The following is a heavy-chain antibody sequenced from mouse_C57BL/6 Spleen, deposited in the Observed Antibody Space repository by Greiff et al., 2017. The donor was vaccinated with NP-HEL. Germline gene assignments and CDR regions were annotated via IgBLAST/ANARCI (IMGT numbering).Heavy chain of an antibody. CDR1: GYTFTSYW. J-gene: IGHJ4*01. CDR3: SRSPITTVVATDYAMDY. V-gene: IGHV1-64*01. Sequence: QVQLLQPGAELVKPGASVKLSCKASGYTFTSYWMPWVKQRPGQGLEWIGMIHPNSGSTNYNEKFKSKATLTVDKSSSTAYMQLSSLTSEDSAVYYCSRSPITTVVATDYAMDYWGQGTSVTVSS. D-gene: IGHD1-1*01. CDR2: IHPNSGST.